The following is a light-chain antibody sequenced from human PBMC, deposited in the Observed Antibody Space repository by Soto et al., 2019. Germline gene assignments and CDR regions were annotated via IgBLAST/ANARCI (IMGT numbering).Light chain of an antibody. CDR2: GAS. Sequence: IVLTQSPGTLSSSPGARATLSCRASQSVSTSYLAWYQQKPGQATRLLIYGASSRHTGIPDRFRGSGSGRDLLLSISRLETEDFAVYYCQQDGTSPRTFGKGTKVEIK. CDR1: QSVSTSY. J-gene: IGKJ1*01. CDR3: QQDGTSPRT. V-gene: IGKV3-20*01.